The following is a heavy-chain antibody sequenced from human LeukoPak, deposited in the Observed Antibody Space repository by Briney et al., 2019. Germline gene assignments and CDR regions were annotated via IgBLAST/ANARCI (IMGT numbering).Heavy chain of an antibody. CDR2: IIPIFGTA. Sequence: GSSVKVSCKASGGTFSSYAISWVRQAPGQGLEWMGGIIPIFGTANYAQKFQGRVTITADESTSTAYMELSSLRSEDTAVYYCARVFRPYTAMDPFDYWGQGTLVTVSS. CDR3: ARVFRPYTAMDPFDY. CDR1: GGTFSSYA. J-gene: IGHJ4*02. V-gene: IGHV1-69*01. D-gene: IGHD5-18*01.